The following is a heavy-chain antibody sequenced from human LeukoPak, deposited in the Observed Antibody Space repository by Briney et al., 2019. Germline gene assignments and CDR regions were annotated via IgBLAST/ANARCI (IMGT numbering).Heavy chain of an antibody. CDR2: SRTI. V-gene: IGHV3-48*01. Sequence: SRTIHYADSVKGRFTISRDNAKNSLYLQMNSLRAEDTAVYYCARRGYNSGWNRFDYWGQGTLVTVSS. D-gene: IGHD6-25*01. CDR3: ARRGYNSGWNRFDY. J-gene: IGHJ4*02.